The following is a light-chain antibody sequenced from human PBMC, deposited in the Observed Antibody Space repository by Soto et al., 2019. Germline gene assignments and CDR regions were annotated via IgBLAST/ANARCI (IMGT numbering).Light chain of an antibody. CDR3: SSHAGSSNFVV. V-gene: IGLV2-8*01. J-gene: IGLJ2*01. Sequence: QSVLTQPASVSGSPGQSITISCTGTDSDVGGYNYVSWYQQHPGKAPKLIIYEVSKRPSGVPDRFFGFKSGNRASLTVAGLQAEDEADYYCSSHAGSSNFVVFGGGTKLTVL. CDR1: DSDVGGYNY. CDR2: EVS.